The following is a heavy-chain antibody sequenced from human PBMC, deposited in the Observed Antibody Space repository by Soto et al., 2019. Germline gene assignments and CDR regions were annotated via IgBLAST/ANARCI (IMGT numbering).Heavy chain of an antibody. V-gene: IGHV5-51*01. CDR3: ARHMTDYYDSSGYYPYYYYGMDV. Sequence: GESLKISCKGSGYSFTSYWIGWVRQMPGKGLEWMGIIYPGDSDTRYSPSFQGQVTISADKSISTAYLQWSSLKASDTAMYYCARHMTDYYDSSGYYPYYYYGMDVWGQGTKVTVSS. CDR2: IYPGDSDT. D-gene: IGHD3-22*01. CDR1: GYSFTSYW. J-gene: IGHJ6*02.